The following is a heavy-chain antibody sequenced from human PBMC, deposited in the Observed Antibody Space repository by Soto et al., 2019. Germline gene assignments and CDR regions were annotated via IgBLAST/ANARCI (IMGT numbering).Heavy chain of an antibody. CDR1: GGTFSSYA. CDR2: IIPIFGTA. D-gene: IGHD4-4*01. J-gene: IGHJ6*02. CDR3: ARGALTTVTTYYYGMDV. V-gene: IGHV1-69*06. Sequence: SVKVSCKASGGTFSSYAISWVRQAPGQGLEWMGGIIPIFGTANYAQKFQGRVTITADKSTSTAYMELSSLRSGDTAVYYCARGALTTVTTYYYGMDVWGQGTTVTVSS.